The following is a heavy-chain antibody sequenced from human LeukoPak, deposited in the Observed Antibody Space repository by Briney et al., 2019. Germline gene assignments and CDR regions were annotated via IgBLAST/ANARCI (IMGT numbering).Heavy chain of an antibody. V-gene: IGHV5-51*01. CDR1: GYSFGNYR. CDR3: ARRGEGPIGGIGY. Sequence: GESLKISCKGSGYSFGNYRIGWVRQMPGKGLEWIGIIHPGDSDTIYSPSFQGQVTISAEKSITTAYLQWSSLKASDTAMYYCARRGEGPIGGIGYWGHGTLVPVSS. D-gene: IGHD3-10*01. J-gene: IGHJ4*01. CDR2: IHPGDSDT.